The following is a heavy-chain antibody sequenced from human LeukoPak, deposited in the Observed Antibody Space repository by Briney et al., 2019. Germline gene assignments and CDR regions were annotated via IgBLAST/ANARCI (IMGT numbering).Heavy chain of an antibody. CDR2: IIPIFGTA. D-gene: IGHD3-22*01. J-gene: IGHJ1*01. CDR3: AKERRYYDSSGYPHNMRYFQH. V-gene: IGHV1-69*06. Sequence: SVKVSCKASGYTFSSYAISWVRQAPGQGLEWMGGIIPIFGTANYAQKFQGRVTITADKSTSTAYMELSSLRAEDTAVYYCAKERRYYDSSGYPHNMRYFQHWGQGTLVTVSS. CDR1: GYTFSSYA.